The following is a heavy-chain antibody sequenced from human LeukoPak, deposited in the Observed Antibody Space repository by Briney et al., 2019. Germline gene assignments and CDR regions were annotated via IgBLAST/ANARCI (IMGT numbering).Heavy chain of an antibody. D-gene: IGHD3-22*01. J-gene: IGHJ4*02. V-gene: IGHV4-34*01. CDR1: GGSFSGYY. CDR3: ARAHSSGYYTD. Sequence: SETLSLTCAVYGGSFSGYYWSWIRQPPGKGLEWIGEIDHSGSTNYNPSLKSRVTISVDTSKNQFSLKLSSVTAADTAVYYCARAHSSGYYTDWGQGTLVTVSS. CDR2: IDHSGST.